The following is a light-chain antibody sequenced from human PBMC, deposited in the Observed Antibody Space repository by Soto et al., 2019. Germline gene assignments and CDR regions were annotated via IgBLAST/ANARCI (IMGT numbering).Light chain of an antibody. CDR2: EVS. CDR3: TSYTSSSTRL. J-gene: IGLJ3*02. Sequence: QSALTQPASVSGSPGQSITISCTGSSSDVGGYNYVSWYQQHPGKAPKLILYEVSNRPSGVSNRFSGSKSVNTASLTISGLQAEDEADYYCTSYTSSSTRLFGGGTQLTVL. CDR1: SSDVGGYNY. V-gene: IGLV2-14*01.